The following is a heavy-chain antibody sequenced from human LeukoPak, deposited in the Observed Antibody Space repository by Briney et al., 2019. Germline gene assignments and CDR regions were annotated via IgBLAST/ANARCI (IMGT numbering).Heavy chain of an antibody. J-gene: IGHJ4*02. D-gene: IGHD6-13*01. Sequence: GGSLRLSCAASGFTFSSYAMHWVRQAPGKGLEYVSAISSNGGSTYYANSVKGRFTISRDNSKNTLYLQMGSLRAEDMAVYYCARVGGIAPYFDYWGQGTLVTVSS. CDR1: GFTFSSYA. CDR2: ISSNGGST. V-gene: IGHV3-64*01. CDR3: ARVGGIAPYFDY.